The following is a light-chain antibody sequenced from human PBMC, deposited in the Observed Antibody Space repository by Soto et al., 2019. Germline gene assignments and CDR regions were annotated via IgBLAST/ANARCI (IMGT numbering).Light chain of an antibody. CDR2: GAS. J-gene: IGKJ4*01. CDR1: QSVSSSY. Sequence: EIVLTQSPGTLSLSPGERATLSCRASQSVSSSYLAWYQQKPGQAPRLLIYGASSRATGIPDRFSGSGSGTDFTLTSSRLDPEHFAVYYCQLYGSSPLTFGGGTKVEIK. CDR3: QLYGSSPLT. V-gene: IGKV3-20*01.